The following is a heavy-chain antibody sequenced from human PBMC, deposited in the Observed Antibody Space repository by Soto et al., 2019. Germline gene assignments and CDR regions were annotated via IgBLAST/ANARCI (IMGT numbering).Heavy chain of an antibody. D-gene: IGHD3-9*01. CDR3: AKVRQRFLDILTGATNFDS. CDR1: GFTFNNFA. Sequence: EVHLLGSGGDLVKPGGSLRLSCEVSGFTFNNFAMSWVRQSPGKGLEWVSTISSDGDLRHYAESVKGRFTISRDNSKSALFLQMHSLSAEDTALYFCAKVRQRFLDILTGATNFDSWGQGTLVTVSS. CDR2: ISSDGDLR. J-gene: IGHJ4*02. V-gene: IGHV3-23*01.